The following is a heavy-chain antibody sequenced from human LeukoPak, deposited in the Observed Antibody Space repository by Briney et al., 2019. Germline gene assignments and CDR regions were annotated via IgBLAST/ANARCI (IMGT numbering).Heavy chain of an antibody. CDR2: IWYGGSNK. Sequence: GRSLRLSCAASGFTFSSYGMHWVRQAPGKGLEWVAVIWYGGSNKYYADSVKGRFTISRDNSKNTLYLQMNSLRAEDTAVYYCAKDLDIVVVPAAMPTFYFDYWGQGTLVTVSS. D-gene: IGHD2-2*01. CDR3: AKDLDIVVVPAAMPTFYFDY. J-gene: IGHJ4*02. CDR1: GFTFSSYG. V-gene: IGHV3-30*18.